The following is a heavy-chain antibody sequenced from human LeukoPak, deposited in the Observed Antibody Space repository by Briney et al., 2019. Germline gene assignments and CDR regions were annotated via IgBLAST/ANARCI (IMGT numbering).Heavy chain of an antibody. CDR3: AREGGGPVAGIGWFGP. D-gene: IGHD6-19*01. V-gene: IGHV1-2*02. J-gene: IGHJ5*02. Sequence: ASVKVSCKASGYPFTGYYIHWVRQAPGQGLEWVGWVDPISGVSNYAPKFKGRVTMTRDTSITTAYMELNSLKSEDTGVYYCAREGGGPVAGIGWFGPWGQGTLVTVSS. CDR1: GYPFTGYY. CDR2: VDPISGVS.